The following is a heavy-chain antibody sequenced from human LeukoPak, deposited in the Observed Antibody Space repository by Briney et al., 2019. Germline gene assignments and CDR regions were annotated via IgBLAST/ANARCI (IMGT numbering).Heavy chain of an antibody. CDR3: AQERDRRGYFDY. CDR2: IRSDGNEK. D-gene: IGHD2-15*01. CDR1: GFTFSTYG. V-gene: IGHV3-30*02. Sequence: GGSLRLSCAASGFTFSTYGMHWVRLAPGKGQEWVTFIRSDGNEKYYADSVKGRFTISRDNSKSTLYLQMNSLRAEDTAVYYCAQERDRRGYFDYWGQGTLVTVSS. J-gene: IGHJ4*02.